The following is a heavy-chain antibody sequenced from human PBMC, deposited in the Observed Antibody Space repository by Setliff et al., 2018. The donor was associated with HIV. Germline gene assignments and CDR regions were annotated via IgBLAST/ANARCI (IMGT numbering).Heavy chain of an antibody. J-gene: IGHJ6*03. CDR2: IYYSGST. Sequence: PSETLSLTCTVSGGSISSYYWSWIRQPPGKRLEWIGYIYYSGSTNYNPSLKSRVTISVDTSKNQFSLKLSSVTAADTAVYYCARDLLGYCSSTSCHSHYMDVWGKGPRSPSP. CDR1: GGSISSYY. CDR3: ARDLLGYCSSTSCHSHYMDV. V-gene: IGHV4-59*01. D-gene: IGHD2-2*01.